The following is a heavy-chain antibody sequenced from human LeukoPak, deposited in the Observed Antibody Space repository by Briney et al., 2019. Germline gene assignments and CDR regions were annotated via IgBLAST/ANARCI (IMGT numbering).Heavy chain of an antibody. V-gene: IGHV4-4*07. CDR3: ARGPLDY. CDR1: GASISNYH. Sequence: SETLSFTCTVSGASISNYHWTWIRQPAGKGLEWIGRMYSTGSTIYNPSLKSRVTMSVDTSKNQFSLKLSSVTAADTAVYYCARGPLDYWGQGTLVTVSS. J-gene: IGHJ4*02. CDR2: MYSTGST.